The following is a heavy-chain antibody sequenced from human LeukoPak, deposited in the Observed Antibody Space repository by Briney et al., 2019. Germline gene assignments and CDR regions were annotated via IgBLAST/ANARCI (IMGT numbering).Heavy chain of an antibody. D-gene: IGHD2-15*01. CDR3: AKGEGGSCSSSSCSTYFDY. Sequence: GGSLRLSCAASGFTFSAYAMNWVRQAPGKGLEWVSSISGGDESTYNADSVKGRFIISRDNSKNTLYLQMNGLRAEDTAIYYCAKGEGGSCSSSSCSTYFDYWGQGTLVTVSS. CDR2: ISGGDEST. V-gene: IGHV3-23*01. J-gene: IGHJ4*02. CDR1: GFTFSAYA.